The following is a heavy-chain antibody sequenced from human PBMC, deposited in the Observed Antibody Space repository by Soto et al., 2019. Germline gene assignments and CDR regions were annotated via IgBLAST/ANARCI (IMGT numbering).Heavy chain of an antibody. D-gene: IGHD2-15*01. V-gene: IGHV3-7*01. Sequence: EVQLVESGGGLVQPGGSLRLSCAASGFTFSSHWMSWVRQAPGKGLEWVANIKQDGSGEDYVDSVKGRFAISRDNVKNALYLQMNRLRVGDTAVYYCARDGSLRVSFDYLGQGTLVTVSS. CDR3: ARDGSLRVSFDY. J-gene: IGHJ4*02. CDR1: GFTFSSHW. CDR2: IKQDGSGE.